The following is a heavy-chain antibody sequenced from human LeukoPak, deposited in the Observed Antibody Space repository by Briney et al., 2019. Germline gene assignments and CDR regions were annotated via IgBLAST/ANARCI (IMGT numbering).Heavy chain of an antibody. J-gene: IGHJ4*02. CDR1: GFTFSSYA. D-gene: IGHD2-2*01. Sequence: AGSLRLTCAASGFTFSSYAMSWVRQAPGKGLEWVSAISGSGGGTYYADSVKGRFTISRDNSKNTLYLQMNRLRAGHTAVYHCAKDSCSSTSCYWDYWGQGTLVTVSS. CDR3: AKDSCSSTSCYWDY. CDR2: ISGSGGGT. V-gene: IGHV3-23*01.